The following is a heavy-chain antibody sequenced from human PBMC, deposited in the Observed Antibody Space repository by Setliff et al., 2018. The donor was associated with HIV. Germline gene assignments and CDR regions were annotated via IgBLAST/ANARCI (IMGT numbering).Heavy chain of an antibody. V-gene: IGHV3-30*04. J-gene: IGHJ4*02. CDR3: TIGHYTTAG. CDR1: GFTFSSYA. CDR2: ISYDGSSK. D-gene: IGHD1-26*01. Sequence: GGSLRLSCAASGFTFSSYAMHWVRQAPGKGLEWVAIISYDGSSKYYADSVKGRFTISRDNSKNTLHLQMNSLRPEDTAVYYCTIGHYTTAGWGQGTLVTVSS.